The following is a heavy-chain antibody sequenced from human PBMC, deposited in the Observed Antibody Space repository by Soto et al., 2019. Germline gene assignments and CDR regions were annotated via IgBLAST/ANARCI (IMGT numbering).Heavy chain of an antibody. Sequence: EVQLVESGGDLFQPGGSLRLSCVASGFTFSAYWMSWVRQAPGKGLEWVATIKNDGSEKYYADAVRGRFTVSRDNTKCSLYLELGGLKAEDTASSYCARGSNQDYWGQGTLLAVSS. D-gene: IGHD2-8*01. J-gene: IGHJ4*02. CDR2: IKNDGSEK. V-gene: IGHV3-7*03. CDR1: GFTFSAYW. CDR3: ARGSNQDY.